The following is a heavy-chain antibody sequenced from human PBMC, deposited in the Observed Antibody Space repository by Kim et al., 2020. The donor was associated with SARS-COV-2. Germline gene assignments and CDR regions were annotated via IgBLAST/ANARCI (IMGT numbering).Heavy chain of an antibody. CDR3: ARDRGDYGDTTYYFDY. CDR1: GGSISSYY. V-gene: IGHV4-59*13. CDR2: IYYSGST. J-gene: IGHJ4*02. Sequence: SETLSLTCTVSGGSISSYYWSWIRQPPGKGLEWIGYIYYSGSTNYNPSLKSRVTISVDTSKNQFSLKLSSVTAADTAVYYCARDRGDYGDTTYYFDYWGQGTLVTVSS. D-gene: IGHD4-17*01.